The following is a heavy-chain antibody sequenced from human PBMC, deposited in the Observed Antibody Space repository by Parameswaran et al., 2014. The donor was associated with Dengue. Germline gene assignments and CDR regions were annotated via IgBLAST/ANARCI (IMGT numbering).Heavy chain of an antibody. J-gene: IGHJ5*02. CDR3: AQSGSYSGWFDP. CDR2: ISPSGEST. V-gene: IGHV1-46*01. Sequence: WVRQAPGQGLEWLGIISPSGESTTYPQKFQGRVSMTRDTSTSTVYMELNNLTSDDTAVYYCAQSGSYSGWFDPWGQGTLVTVSS. D-gene: IGHD1-26*01.